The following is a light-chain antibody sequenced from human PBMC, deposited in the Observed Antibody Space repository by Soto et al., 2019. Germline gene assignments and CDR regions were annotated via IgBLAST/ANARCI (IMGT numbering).Light chain of an antibody. CDR3: SSYTGGNPSYV. Sequence: QSALTQPASVSGSPGQSITFSCTGTSSDVGAYNYVSWYQQHPGKAPKLMIYEVSNRPSGVSNRFSGSKSGNTASLTISGLQAEDEADYYCSSYTGGNPSYVFGTGTKLTVL. J-gene: IGLJ1*01. CDR1: SSDVGAYNY. CDR2: EVS. V-gene: IGLV2-14*01.